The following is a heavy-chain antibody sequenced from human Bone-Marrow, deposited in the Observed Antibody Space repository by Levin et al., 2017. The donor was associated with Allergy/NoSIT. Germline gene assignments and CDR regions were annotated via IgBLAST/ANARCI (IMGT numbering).Heavy chain of an antibody. CDR1: GGSISSYY. CDR2: IYDSGIT. D-gene: IGHD5-12*01. CDR3: AREYSAYDEGLAY. V-gene: IGHV4-59*01. J-gene: IGHJ4*02. Sequence: SSETLSLTCTVSGGSISSYYWTWIRQPPGKGLECIGYIYDSGITRYNPSLKSRVTISLDTSKNQFSLKLSSATAADTAVYYCAREYSAYDEGLAYWGPGTLVTVSS.